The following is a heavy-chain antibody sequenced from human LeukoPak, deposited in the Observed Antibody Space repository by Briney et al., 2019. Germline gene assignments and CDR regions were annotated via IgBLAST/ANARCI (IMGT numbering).Heavy chain of an antibody. J-gene: IGHJ3*01. Sequence: GSLRLSCATSGFTFNNYWMHWVRQAPGMGLVWVSSIRFDGGDTAYADSAKGRFTISRDNAKNTMFLQMNNLRAEDTAVYYCAKEIDGFDVWGQGTLVTVSS. V-gene: IGHV3-74*01. CDR1: GFTFNNYW. CDR3: AKEIDGFDV. CDR2: IRFDGGDT.